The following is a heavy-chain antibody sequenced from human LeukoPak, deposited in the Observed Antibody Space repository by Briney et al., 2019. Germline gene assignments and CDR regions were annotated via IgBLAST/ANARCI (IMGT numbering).Heavy chain of an antibody. CDR1: GGSISSYY. V-gene: IGHV4-59*01. J-gene: IGHJ4*02. Sequence: SETLSLICTVSGGSISSYYWSWIRQPPGKGLEWIGYIYYSGSTNYNPSLKSRVPISVDTSKNQFSLKLSSVTAADTAVYYCARVSGSSWYYDYWGQGTLVTVSS. D-gene: IGHD6-13*01. CDR2: IYYSGST. CDR3: ARVSGSSWYYDY.